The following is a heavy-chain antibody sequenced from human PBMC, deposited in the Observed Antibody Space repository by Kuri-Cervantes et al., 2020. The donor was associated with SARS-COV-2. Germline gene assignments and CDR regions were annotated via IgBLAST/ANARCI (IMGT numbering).Heavy chain of an antibody. V-gene: IGHV4-30-2*01. D-gene: IGHD4-17*01. CDR2: IYHSGST. J-gene: IGHJ4*02. Sequence: SETLSLTCAVSGGSISSGGYSWSWIRQPPGKGLEWIGYIYHSGSTYYNPSLKSRVTISVDRSKNQFSLKLSSVTAADTAVYYCARDLNYGDYFLDYWGQGTLVTVSS. CDR1: GGSISSGGYS. CDR3: ARDLNYGDYFLDY.